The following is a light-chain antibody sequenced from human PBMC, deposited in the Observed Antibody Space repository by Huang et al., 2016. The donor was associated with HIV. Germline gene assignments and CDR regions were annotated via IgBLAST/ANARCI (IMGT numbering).Light chain of an antibody. V-gene: IGKV1-NL1*01. CDR3: QQYHSSWT. CDR1: QGIRNS. J-gene: IGKJ1*01. Sequence: DIQMTQSPLSLSASVGYRVTITCRASQGIRNSFAWYQQKPGKAPKLLVYAASRLESGVPSWFSGSGSGTNFTLTISSLQPEDFATYYCQQYHSSWTFGQGTKVEIK. CDR2: AAS.